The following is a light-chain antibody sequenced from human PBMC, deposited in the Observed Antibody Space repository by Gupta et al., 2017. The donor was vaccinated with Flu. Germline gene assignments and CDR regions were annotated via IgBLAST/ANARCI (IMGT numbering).Light chain of an antibody. CDR3: GADHGSGSNFVV. CDR1: NYK. J-gene: IGLJ2*01. Sequence: NYKVDWYQQGPGKGPRFVMRVGTGGIVGSKGDGIPDRFSVLGSGLNRYLTIKNIQEEDESDYHCGADHGSGSNFVVFGGGTKLTVL. CDR2: VGTGGIVG. V-gene: IGLV9-49*01.